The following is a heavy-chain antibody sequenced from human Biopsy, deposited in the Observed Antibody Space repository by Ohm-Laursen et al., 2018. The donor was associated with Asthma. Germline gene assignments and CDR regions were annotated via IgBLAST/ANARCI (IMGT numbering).Heavy chain of an antibody. CDR1: GGSISSNFYY. D-gene: IGHD6-13*01. V-gene: IGHV4-39*01. J-gene: IGHJ3*02. Sequence: GTLSLTWAVSGGSISSNFYYWGWIRQPPGKGLEWIGNIYKSGQVYYNLSLKSRVTISVDTSKNQFSLQLRSVTAADTAVYYCARQKLAAAEGPFDMWGQGTMVIVSS. CDR2: IYKSGQV. CDR3: ARQKLAAAEGPFDM.